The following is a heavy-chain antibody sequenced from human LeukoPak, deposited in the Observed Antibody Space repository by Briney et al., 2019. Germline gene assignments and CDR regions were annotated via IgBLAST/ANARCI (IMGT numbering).Heavy chain of an antibody. CDR2: TTRTGTT. CDR3: AKDAVAPGSGGGYFDY. Sequence: GGSLRLSCAASGFTFSSYAMSWVRQAPGKGLEWVSVTTRTGTTYYADSVKGRFTISRDNSKNTLYLQMNSLRAEDTAVYSCAKDAVAPGSGGGYFDYWGQGTLVTVSS. D-gene: IGHD3-10*01. V-gene: IGHV3-23*01. CDR1: GFTFSSYA. J-gene: IGHJ4*02.